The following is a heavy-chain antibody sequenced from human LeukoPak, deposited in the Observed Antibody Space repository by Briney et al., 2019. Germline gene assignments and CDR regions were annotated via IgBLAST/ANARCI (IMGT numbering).Heavy chain of an antibody. CDR1: GFTFSNAW. CDR2: IKSKTDGGTT. D-gene: IGHD6-13*01. J-gene: IGHJ6*02. V-gene: IGHV3-15*01. Sequence: GGSLRPSCAASGFTFSNAWMSWVRQAPGKGLEWVGRIKSKTDGGTTDYAAPVKGRFTISRDDSKNTLYLQMNSLKTEDTAVYYCTTDSSSWQGYYYYYGMDVWGQGTTVTVSS. CDR3: TTDSSSWQGYYYYYGMDV.